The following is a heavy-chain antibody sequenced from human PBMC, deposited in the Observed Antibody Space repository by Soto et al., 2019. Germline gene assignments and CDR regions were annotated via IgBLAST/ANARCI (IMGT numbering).Heavy chain of an antibody. J-gene: IGHJ4*02. CDR3: ARRPKAEIGSDY. CDR2: IDPSDSYT. D-gene: IGHD6-6*01. Sequence: PGESLKISCKGSGYSFTSYWISWVRQMPGKGLEWMGRIDPSDSYTNYSPSFQGHVTISAGKSISTAYLQWSSLKASDTAMYYCARRPKAEIGSDYWGQGTLVTVSS. V-gene: IGHV5-10-1*01. CDR1: GYSFTSYW.